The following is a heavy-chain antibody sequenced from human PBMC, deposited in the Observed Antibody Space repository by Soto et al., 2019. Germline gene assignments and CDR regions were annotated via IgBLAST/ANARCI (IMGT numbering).Heavy chain of an antibody. CDR1: GYSFTSYW. CDR2: IYPGDSDT. D-gene: IGHD6-13*01. J-gene: IGHJ6*02. CDR3: ARTSAAGKYYSGMDV. V-gene: IGHV5-51*01. Sequence: EVQLVQSGAEVKKPGESLKISCKGSGYSFTSYWIGWVRQMPGKGLEWMGIIYPGDSDTRYSPSFQGQATISADKSISTAYLQWGSLQASDTAMYYCARTSAAGKYYSGMDVWGQGTTVTGSS.